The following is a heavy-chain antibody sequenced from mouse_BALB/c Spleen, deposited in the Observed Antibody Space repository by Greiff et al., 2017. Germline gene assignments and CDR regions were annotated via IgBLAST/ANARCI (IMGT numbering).Heavy chain of an antibody. Sequence: EVQLVESGGGLVQPGGSLRLSCATSGFTFTDYYMSWVRQPPGKALEWLGFIRNKANGYTTEYSASVKGRFTISRDNSQSILYLQMNTLRAEDSATYYCARLKLGRSYFDYWGQGTTLTVSS. CDR2: IRNKANGYTT. CDR1: GFTFTDYY. V-gene: IGHV7-3*02. CDR3: ARLKLGRSYFDY. J-gene: IGHJ2*01. D-gene: IGHD4-1*01.